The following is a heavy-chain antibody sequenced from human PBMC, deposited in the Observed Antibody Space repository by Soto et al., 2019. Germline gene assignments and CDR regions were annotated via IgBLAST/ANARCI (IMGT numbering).Heavy chain of an antibody. CDR3: ARPFQSWPGGWYFDL. CDR1: GGTFSSYS. Sequence: QVQLAQSGAEVKKPGSSVKVSCKASGGTFSSYSINWVRQAPGQGREWMGGIIPIFGTANYAQKFQGRVTLTADESTSTAHMELSSLRNEDTAVYYCARPFQSWPGGWYFDLWGRGTLVTVSS. V-gene: IGHV1-69*01. J-gene: IGHJ2*01. CDR2: IIPIFGTA. D-gene: IGHD3-16*01.